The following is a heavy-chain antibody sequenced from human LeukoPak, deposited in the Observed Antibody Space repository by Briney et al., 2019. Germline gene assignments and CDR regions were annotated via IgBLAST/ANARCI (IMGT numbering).Heavy chain of an antibody. J-gene: IGHJ6*02. CDR3: ARGYYDILTGYYYYYGMDV. V-gene: IGHV4-31*03. CDR1: GGSISSGGYY. CDR2: IYYSGST. D-gene: IGHD3-9*01. Sequence: SETLSLTCTVSGGSISSGGYYWSWIRQHPGKGLEWIGYIYYSGSTYYNPSLKSRVTLSVDTSKNQFSLKLSSVTAADTAVYYCARGYYDILTGYYYYYGMDVWGQGTTVTVSS.